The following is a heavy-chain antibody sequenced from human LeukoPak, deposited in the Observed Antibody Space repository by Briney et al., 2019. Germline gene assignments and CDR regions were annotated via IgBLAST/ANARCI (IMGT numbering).Heavy chain of an antibody. CDR3: ARAMVRGVLNWFDP. J-gene: IGHJ5*02. CDR2: IYYSGST. CDR1: GGSISSYY. V-gene: IGHV4-59*01. Sequence: SETLSLTCTVSGGSISSYYWSWIRQPPGKGLEWIGYIYYSGSTNYNPPLKSRVTISVDTSKNQFSLKLSSVTAADTAVYYCARAMVRGVLNWFDPWGQGTLVTVSS. D-gene: IGHD3-10*01.